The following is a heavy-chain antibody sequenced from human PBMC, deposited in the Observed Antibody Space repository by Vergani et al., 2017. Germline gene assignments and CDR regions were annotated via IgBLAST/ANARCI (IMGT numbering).Heavy chain of an antibody. D-gene: IGHD1-1*01. CDR1: GFTSSYYG. CDR3: ATKSCGTPGCQIGYFGE. J-gene: IGHJ1*01. Sequence: QVHLVESGGGVVQPGRSLRLSCVVSGFTSSYYGMHWVRQAPGKGLEWVAVISYDGTQKYYADSVKGRFTISRDNSKSTLYLQMNSLRTEDTAVYYCATKSCGTPGCQIGYFGEGGQGTLVTVSS. V-gene: IGHV3-30*03. CDR2: ISYDGTQK.